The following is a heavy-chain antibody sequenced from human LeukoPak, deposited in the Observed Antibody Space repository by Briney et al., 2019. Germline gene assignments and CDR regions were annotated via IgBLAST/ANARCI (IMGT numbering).Heavy chain of an antibody. D-gene: IGHD2-2*01. J-gene: IGHJ4*02. CDR3: ARIPSLGVVVPAAIHFDY. Sequence: PGGSLRLSCAASGFTFSNYGMHWVSQAPGKGLEWVAIISYDGNNKYYADSVKGRFTISRDNSKNTLYLQMNSLRAEDTAVYYCARIPSLGVVVPAAIHFDYWGQGTLVTVSS. CDR2: ISYDGNNK. CDR1: GFTFSNYG. V-gene: IGHV3-30*03.